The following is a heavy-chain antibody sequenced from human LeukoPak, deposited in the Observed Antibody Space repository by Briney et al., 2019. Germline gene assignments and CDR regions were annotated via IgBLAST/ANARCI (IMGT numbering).Heavy chain of an antibody. J-gene: IGHJ6*03. CDR1: GGSITSYY. CDR2: IYYSGST. Sequence: SETLSLTCTVSGGSITSYYWSWIRQPPGKGLEWIGYIYYSGSTKYNPSLKSRVTISVDTSKNQFSLRLSSVTAADTAVYYCARDWGVSARPGYMDVWGKGTTVTVSS. D-gene: IGHD6-6*01. CDR3: ARDWGVSARPGYMDV. V-gene: IGHV4-59*01.